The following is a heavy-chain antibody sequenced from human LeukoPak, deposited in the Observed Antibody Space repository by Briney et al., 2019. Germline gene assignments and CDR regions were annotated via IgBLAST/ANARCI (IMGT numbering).Heavy chain of an antibody. V-gene: IGHV4-59*08. CDR3: ARHSGSGWFDP. J-gene: IGHJ5*02. CDR2: LYNGGST. Sequence: SETLSLTCTVSGGSISSYSWIWIRQPPGKGLEWIGYLYNGGSTSYNPSLKSRVTASVGTSKNQFSLRLSSVTAADTAVYYCARHSGSGWFDPWGQGTLVTVSS. D-gene: IGHD3-10*01. CDR1: GGSISSYS.